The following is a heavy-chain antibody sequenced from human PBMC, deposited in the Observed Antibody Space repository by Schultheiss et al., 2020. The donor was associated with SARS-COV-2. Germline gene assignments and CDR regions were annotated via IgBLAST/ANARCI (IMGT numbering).Heavy chain of an antibody. CDR2: ISAYNGNT. D-gene: IGHD3-3*01. V-gene: IGHV1-18*01. J-gene: IGHJ4*02. CDR1: GYTFTSYG. Sequence: ASVKVSCKASGYTFTSYGISWVRQAPGQGLEWMGWISAYNGNTNYAQKLQGRVTMTTDTSTSTAYMELRSLRSDDTAVYYCARSGEWRYFHLDYDFWSGHDYWGQGTLVTVSS. CDR3: ARSGEWRYFHLDYDFWSGHDY.